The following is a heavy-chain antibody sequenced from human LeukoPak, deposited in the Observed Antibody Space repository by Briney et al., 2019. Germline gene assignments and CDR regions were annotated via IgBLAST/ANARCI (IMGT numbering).Heavy chain of an antibody. V-gene: IGHV3-23*01. D-gene: IGHD1-26*01. Sequence: PGGSLRLSCAASGFIFSNYAMSWVRQAPGRGLEWVSSISGNSGTTYNADSVKGRFTVSRDNSKNTLFLQMNGLRAEDTAVYYCAKSSGEYLPVFDYWGQGTLVTVSS. CDR3: AKSSGEYLPVFDY. CDR1: GFIFSNYA. J-gene: IGHJ4*02. CDR2: ISGNSGTT.